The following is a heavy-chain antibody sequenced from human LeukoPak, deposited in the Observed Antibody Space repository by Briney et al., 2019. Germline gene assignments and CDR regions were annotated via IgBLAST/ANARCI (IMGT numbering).Heavy chain of an antibody. Sequence: SQTLSLTCAISGDSVSSNSAAWNWIRQSPSRGLEWLGRTYYRSKWYNDYAVSVKSRITINPDTSKNQFSLQLNSVTPEDTAVYYCAREVRYSSGWYYYYMDVWGKGTTVTVSS. J-gene: IGHJ6*03. D-gene: IGHD6-19*01. CDR1: GDSVSSNSAA. CDR2: TYYRSKWYN. CDR3: AREVRYSSGWYYYYMDV. V-gene: IGHV6-1*01.